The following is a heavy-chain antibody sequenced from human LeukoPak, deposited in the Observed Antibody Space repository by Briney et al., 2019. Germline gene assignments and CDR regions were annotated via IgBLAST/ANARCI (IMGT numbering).Heavy chain of an antibody. CDR3: AKDTYYDILTGYRYTEYFQH. Sequence: GGSLRLSCAASGFTFSSYAMSWVRQAPGKGLEWVSAIRGSGGSTYYADSVRGRFTISRDNSKNTLYLQMNSLRAEDTAVYYCAKDTYYDILTGYRYTEYFQHWGQGTLVTVSS. CDR1: GFTFSSYA. V-gene: IGHV3-23*01. D-gene: IGHD3-9*01. J-gene: IGHJ1*01. CDR2: IRGSGGST.